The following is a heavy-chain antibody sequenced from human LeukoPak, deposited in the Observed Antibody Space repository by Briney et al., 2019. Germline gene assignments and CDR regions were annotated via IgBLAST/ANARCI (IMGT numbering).Heavy chain of an antibody. CDR1: GGTFSSYA. CDR2: IIPIFRTA. Sequence: SVKVSCKASGGTFSSYAINWVRQAPGQGLEWMGGIIPIFRTAHYTQKFQGRVTITADESTSTAYMELSCLRSEDTAVYYCARASYLVGATGRPRPTYYFDYWGQGTLVTVSS. V-gene: IGHV1-69*13. D-gene: IGHD1-26*01. J-gene: IGHJ4*02. CDR3: ARASYLVGATGRPRPTYYFDY.